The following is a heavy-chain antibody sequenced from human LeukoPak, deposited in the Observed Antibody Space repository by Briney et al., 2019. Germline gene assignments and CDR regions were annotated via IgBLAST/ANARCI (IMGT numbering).Heavy chain of an antibody. J-gene: IGHJ3*02. Sequence: GGSLRLSCAASGFTVSSNYMSWVRQAPGKGLEWVSVIYSGGSTYYADSVKGRFTISRDNSKNTLYLQMNSLRAEDTAVYYCARDPLGEVDAFDIWGQGTMATVSS. CDR1: GFTVSSNY. V-gene: IGHV3-53*01. CDR3: ARDPLGEVDAFDI. CDR2: IYSGGST.